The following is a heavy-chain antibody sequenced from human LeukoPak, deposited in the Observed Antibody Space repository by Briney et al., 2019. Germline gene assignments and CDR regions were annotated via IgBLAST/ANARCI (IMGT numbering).Heavy chain of an antibody. CDR1: GYTLNNNY. Sequence: ASVKVSCKASGYTLNNNYIHWVRRAPGQGLEWVGVINPVGDRTSYAQKFQGRVTMTSDTSTSTVYMQLTSLRSEDTAIYYCARERQVITHYFYYFMDVWGEGTTVTVSS. J-gene: IGHJ6*03. CDR2: INPVGDRT. V-gene: IGHV1-46*02. CDR3: ARERQVITHYFYYFMDV. D-gene: IGHD3-16*01.